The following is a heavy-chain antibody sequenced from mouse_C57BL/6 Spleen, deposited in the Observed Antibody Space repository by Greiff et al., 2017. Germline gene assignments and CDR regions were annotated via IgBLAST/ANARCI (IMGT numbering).Heavy chain of an antibody. V-gene: IGHV1-50*01. CDR3: ARRLRSYYFDY. Sequence: QVQLQQPGAELVKPGASVKLSCKASGYTFTSYWMQWVKQRPGQGLEWIGEIDPSDSYTNYNQKFKGKATMTVDTASSTAYMQLSNLTSEDSAVYYCARRLRSYYFDYWGQGTTLTVSS. D-gene: IGHD1-1*01. CDR2: IDPSDSYT. J-gene: IGHJ2*01. CDR1: GYTFTSYW.